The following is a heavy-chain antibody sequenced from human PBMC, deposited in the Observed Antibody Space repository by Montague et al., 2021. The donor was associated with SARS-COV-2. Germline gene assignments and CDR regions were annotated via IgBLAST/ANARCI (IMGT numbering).Heavy chain of an antibody. V-gene: IGHV4-31*03. J-gene: IGHJ3*02. CDR1: GGSISSGGYY. CDR3: ARDSGYYDSSGYSCDAFDI. CDR2: FYHTAST. D-gene: IGHD3-22*01. Sequence: TLSLTCTVSGGSISSGGYYWSWIRQHPGQGLEWFVYFYHTASTHYTLSLQSCVTISKETSKNHFSLNLSSVTAAASAVYYCARDSGYYDSSGYSCDAFDIWGQGTMVTVSS.